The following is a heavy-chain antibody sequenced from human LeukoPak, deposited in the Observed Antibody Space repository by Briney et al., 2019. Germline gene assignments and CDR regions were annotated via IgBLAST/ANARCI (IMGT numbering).Heavy chain of an antibody. CDR1: GFTFSTYW. V-gene: IGHV3-7*01. CDR3: ARAVGYCTNDLCPGVY. CDR2: MKRDGSEI. Sequence: PGGSLRLSCSASGFTFSTYWMSWVRQAPGKGLEWVANMKRDGSEIYYVDSVKGRFTISRDNAKNSLFLQMNSLRAEDTAVYYCARAVGYCTNDLCPGVYWGQGTLVTVSS. D-gene: IGHD2-8*01. J-gene: IGHJ4*02.